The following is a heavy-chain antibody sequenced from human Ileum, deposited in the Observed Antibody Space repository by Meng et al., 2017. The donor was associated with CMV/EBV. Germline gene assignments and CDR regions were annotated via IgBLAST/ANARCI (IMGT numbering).Heavy chain of an antibody. CDR2: ICWNEDK. Sequence: FSGFSRRSGELCVGWIHQPPGEALEWITLICWNEDKRFSPSLKNRITIAKYTSKNQVVLTMTNMDPVDTDTYYCALRGDASLVFDFWGQGTLVTVSS. CDR3: ALRGDASLVFDF. CDR1: GFSRRSGELC. J-gene: IGHJ4*02. V-gene: IGHV2-5*01. D-gene: IGHD3-10*01.